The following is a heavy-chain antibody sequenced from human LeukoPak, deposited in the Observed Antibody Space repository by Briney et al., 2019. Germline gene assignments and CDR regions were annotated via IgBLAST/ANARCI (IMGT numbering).Heavy chain of an antibody. Sequence: GGSLRLSCAASGFTFSNYIMNWVRQAPGKGLEWVSSISSSSSYIYYADSVKGRFTISRDNAKNSLYLQMNSLRAEDTAVYYCAKDLNWAFDYWGQGTLVTVSS. CDR1: GFTFSNYI. J-gene: IGHJ4*02. CDR3: AKDLNWAFDY. V-gene: IGHV3-21*04. D-gene: IGHD7-27*01. CDR2: ISSSSSYI.